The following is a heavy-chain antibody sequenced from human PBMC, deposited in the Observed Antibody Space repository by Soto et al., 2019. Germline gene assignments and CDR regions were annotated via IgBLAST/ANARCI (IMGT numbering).Heavy chain of an antibody. J-gene: IGHJ4*02. CDR2: VSGSGGST. CDR3: ATLRGNYYSISGNSALDY. V-gene: IGHV3-23*01. CDR1: GFKFSSYA. Sequence: GGSLRLSCAASGFKFSSYAMSWVRQAPGKGLEWVSVVSGSGGSTYYSDFVKGRFTISRDNSKNILYLQMSSLKVEDTAVYYCATLRGNYYSISGNSALDYWGQGTLVTVSS. D-gene: IGHD3-10*01.